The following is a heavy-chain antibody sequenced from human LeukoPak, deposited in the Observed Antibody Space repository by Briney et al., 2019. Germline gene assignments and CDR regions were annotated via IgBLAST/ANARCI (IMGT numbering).Heavy chain of an antibody. CDR2: ISGSGGST. V-gene: IGHV3-23*01. CDR1: GFTFSSYA. CDR3: AKDEEVGYGGSNFDY. D-gene: IGHD2-15*01. Sequence: GGSLRLSCAASGFTFSSYAMSWVRQAPGKGLEWVSAISGSGGSTYYADSVKGRFTISRDNSKNTLYLQMSSLRAEDTAVYYCAKDEEVGYGGSNFDYWGQGTLVTVSS. J-gene: IGHJ4*02.